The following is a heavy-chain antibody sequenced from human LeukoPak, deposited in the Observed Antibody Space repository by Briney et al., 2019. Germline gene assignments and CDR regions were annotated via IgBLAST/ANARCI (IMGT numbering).Heavy chain of an antibody. CDR2: IYSGGTT. D-gene: IGHD3-10*01. Sequence: PGGSLRLSYAASGFTVSSNYMSWVRQAPGKGLEWVSVIYSGGTTYYADYVQGRFTISRENSKNTLYLQMNSQRAEDAAVYYCARGGYYGSGSYYPGFSYLGQGTLVTVSS. V-gene: IGHV3-66*01. CDR3: ARGGYYGSGSYYPGFSY. CDR1: GFTVSSNY. J-gene: IGHJ4*02.